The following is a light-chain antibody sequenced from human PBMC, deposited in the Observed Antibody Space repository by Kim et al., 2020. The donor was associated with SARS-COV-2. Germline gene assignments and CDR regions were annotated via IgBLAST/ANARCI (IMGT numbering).Light chain of an antibody. J-gene: IGKJ1*01. CDR2: DAS. Sequence: ASSGYRVTITCRASQSISTWLAWDQQKQGKAPKLLIYDASSLESGVPSRFSGSGSGTEFTLTINSLQPDDFATYYCQQYNSFSWTFGQGTKVDIK. CDR1: QSISTW. CDR3: QQYNSFSWT. V-gene: IGKV1-5*01.